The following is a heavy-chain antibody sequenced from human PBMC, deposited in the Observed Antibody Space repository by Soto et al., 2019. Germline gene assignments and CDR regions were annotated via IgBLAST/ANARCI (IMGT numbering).Heavy chain of an antibody. CDR3: ARLRDNWFDP. D-gene: IGHD4-17*01. Sequence: PSETLSLTCTVSSGSISSTIYSWDWIRQPPGKGLEWIGSIYYTGSTYYNPSLKSRVTISVDTSKNQFSLKLNSVTAADTAVYYCARLRDNWFDPWGQGTLVTVSS. V-gene: IGHV4-39*01. CDR1: SGSISSTIYS. CDR2: IYYTGST. J-gene: IGHJ5*02.